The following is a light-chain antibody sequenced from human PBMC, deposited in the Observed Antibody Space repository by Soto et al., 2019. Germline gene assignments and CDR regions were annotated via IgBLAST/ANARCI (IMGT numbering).Light chain of an antibody. J-gene: IGKJ1*01. V-gene: IGKV3-20*01. CDR2: GAS. Sequence: ESVLTQSPGTLSLSPGERATLSCRASQSVSSCYLAWYQQKPGQSPRLLIYGASSRATGIPDRFSGSGSGTDFTLTISRLEPDDFAVYYCQQYGTSRWTFGQGTKVEIK. CDR3: QQYGTSRWT. CDR1: QSVSSCY.